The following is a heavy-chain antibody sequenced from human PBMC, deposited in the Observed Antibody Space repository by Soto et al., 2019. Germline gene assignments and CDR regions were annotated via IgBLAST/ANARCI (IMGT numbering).Heavy chain of an antibody. V-gene: IGHV3-74*03. Sequence: EVQLVESGGGLVQPGGSLRLSCAASGFTLSDNWIHWVRRAPGKGLVWVSRINNDGSSVTYADSVKGRFTLSGDNAKNTWFLQMDSLRVEDTAMYYCVRAPEQRPFDYWGQGTLVTVSS. CDR1: GFTLSDNW. CDR2: INNDGSSV. CDR3: VRAPEQRPFDY. D-gene: IGHD6-25*01. J-gene: IGHJ4*02.